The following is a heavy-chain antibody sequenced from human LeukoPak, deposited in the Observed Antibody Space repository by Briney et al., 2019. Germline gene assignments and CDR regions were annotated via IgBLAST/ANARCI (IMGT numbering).Heavy chain of an antibody. J-gene: IGHJ3*02. D-gene: IGHD3-10*01. CDR2: IYYTGNT. CDR1: GDSIIGYY. CDR3: PKSDGYGLIRI. V-gene: IGHV4-39*07. Sequence: SETLSLTCSVSGDSIIGYYWGWIRQPPGKGLEWIGNIYYTGNTYYNSSLKGRVTISLDTSKNQFSLKVISMTAADTAAYYCPKSDGYGLIRICGRGTMVTVSS.